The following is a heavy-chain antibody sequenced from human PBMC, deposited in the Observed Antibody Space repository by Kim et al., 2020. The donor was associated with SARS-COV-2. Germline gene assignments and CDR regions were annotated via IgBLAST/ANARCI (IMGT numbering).Heavy chain of an antibody. Sequence: GDTGSSPTLKNRVTISVDTSKNQFSLKLSSVTAENTAVYCCAGLRDWFDPWGQGTLVTVSS. CDR2: GDT. CDR3: AGLRDWFDP. J-gene: IGHJ5*02. V-gene: IGHV4-34*01.